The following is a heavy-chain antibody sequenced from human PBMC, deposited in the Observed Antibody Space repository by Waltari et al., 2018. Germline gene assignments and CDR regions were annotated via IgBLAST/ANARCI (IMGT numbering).Heavy chain of an antibody. CDR3: ARASIAVEERGDDYFHY. V-gene: IGHV3-33*01. Sequence: QVQLVVSGGGVVQPGKSLRLSCAASGFSFSRYAMHWVRQAPGKGLEWLAGIWYDGDNKYYGDSVRGRFTISRDNSKNTLYLQLNSLRAEDTAVYYCARASIAVEERGDDYFHYWGQGTLVTVSS. D-gene: IGHD6-19*01. CDR1: GFSFSRYA. CDR2: IWYDGDNK. J-gene: IGHJ4*02.